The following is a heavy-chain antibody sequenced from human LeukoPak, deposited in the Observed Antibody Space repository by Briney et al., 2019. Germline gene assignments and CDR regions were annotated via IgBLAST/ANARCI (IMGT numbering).Heavy chain of an antibody. CDR2: IYYSGTT. Sequence: SETLSLTCTVSGGSISSYYWSWIRQPPGKGLEWIGYIYYSGTTNYNPSLKSRVTISVDTSKNQFSLKLSSVTAADTAVYYCARGVYIAAAQYGYRGQGTLVTVSS. D-gene: IGHD6-13*01. V-gene: IGHV4-59*01. J-gene: IGHJ4*02. CDR1: GGSISSYY. CDR3: ARGVYIAAAQYGY.